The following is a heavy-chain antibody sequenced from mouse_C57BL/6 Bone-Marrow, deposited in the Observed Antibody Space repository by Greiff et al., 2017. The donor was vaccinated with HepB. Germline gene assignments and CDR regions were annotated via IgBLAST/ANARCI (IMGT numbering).Heavy chain of an antibody. CDR1: GYSITSDY. V-gene: IGHV3-8*01. CDR3: ARSQLITTVVEGYAMDY. CDR2: ISYSGST. J-gene: IGHJ4*01. Sequence: EVKLVESGPGLAKPSQTLSLTCSVTGYSITSDYWNWIRKFPGNKLEYMGYISYSGSTYYNPSLKSRISITRDTSKNQYYLQLNSWTTEDTATYYCARSQLITTVVEGYAMDYWGQGTSVTVSS. D-gene: IGHD1-1*01.